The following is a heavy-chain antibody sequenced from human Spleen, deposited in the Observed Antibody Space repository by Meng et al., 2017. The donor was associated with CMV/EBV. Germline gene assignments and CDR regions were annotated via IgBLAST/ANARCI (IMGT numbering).Heavy chain of an antibody. V-gene: IGHV3-9*01. D-gene: IGHD4-17*01. J-gene: IGHJ5*02. CDR1: GFTFDDYA. CDR2: ISWNSGSV. CDR3: VRGRDYGDYGWFDP. Sequence: SLKISCAASGFTFDDYAMHWVRQAPGKGLEWVSGISWNSGSVGYADSVKGRFTISRDNSKNSVYLQMNSLRADDTAVYYCVRGRDYGDYGWFDPWGQGTLVTVSS.